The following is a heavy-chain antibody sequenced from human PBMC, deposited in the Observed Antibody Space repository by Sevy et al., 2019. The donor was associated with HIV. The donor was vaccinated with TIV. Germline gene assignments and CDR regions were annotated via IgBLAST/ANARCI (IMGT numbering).Heavy chain of an antibody. V-gene: IGHV3-11*01. CDR3: ARAGNLWFFDY. CDR2: ISGIGPTK. CDR1: GFKVNDYY. Sequence: GGSLRLSCVVSGFKVNDYYMSWIRQAPGKRLEWVSYISGIGPTKYYADSVRGRFTISRDNAKNSLYLQMSSLSADDTAMYFCARAGNLWFFDYWGQGAQVTVSS. D-gene: IGHD3-9*01. J-gene: IGHJ4*02.